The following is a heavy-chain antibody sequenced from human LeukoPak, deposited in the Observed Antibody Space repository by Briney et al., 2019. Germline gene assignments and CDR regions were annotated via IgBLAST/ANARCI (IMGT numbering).Heavy chain of an antibody. V-gene: IGHV1-2*02. CDR2: INPNSGGT. Sequence: GASVKVSCKASGYTFTGYYMHWVRQAPGQGLEWMGWINPNSGGTNYAQKFQGRVTTTRDTSISTAYMELSRLRSDDTAVYYCAQMPVATPLVANFRFDPWGQGTLVTVSS. CDR1: GYTFTGYY. D-gene: IGHD5-12*01. J-gene: IGHJ5*02. CDR3: AQMPVATPLVANFRFDP.